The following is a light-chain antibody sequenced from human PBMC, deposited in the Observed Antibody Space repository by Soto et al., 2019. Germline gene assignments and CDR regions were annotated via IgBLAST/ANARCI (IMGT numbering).Light chain of an antibody. CDR3: QQYGSSPYT. CDR1: QSVRSSY. J-gene: IGKJ2*01. CDR2: GAS. V-gene: IGKV3-20*01. Sequence: EIVLTQSPGTLSLSPGERATLSCRASQSVRSSYLAWYQQKPGQAPRLRIYGASSGATGIPDRFSGSGSGTDFTLSISRLEPEDFAVYYCQQYGSSPYTFGRGNNLEI.